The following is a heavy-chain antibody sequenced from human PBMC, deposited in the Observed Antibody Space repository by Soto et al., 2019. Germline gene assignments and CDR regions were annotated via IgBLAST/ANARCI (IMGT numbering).Heavy chain of an antibody. D-gene: IGHD3-22*01. CDR3: AREMGSYDSSGYCDY. CDR2: ISGSGGST. CDR1: GFTFSSYA. Sequence: GGSLRLSCAASGFTFSSYAMSWVRQAPGKGLEWVSAISGSGGSTYYADSVKGRFTISRDNSKNTLYLQMNSLRAEDTAVYYCAREMGSYDSSGYCDYWGQGTLVTVSS. V-gene: IGHV3-23*01. J-gene: IGHJ4*02.